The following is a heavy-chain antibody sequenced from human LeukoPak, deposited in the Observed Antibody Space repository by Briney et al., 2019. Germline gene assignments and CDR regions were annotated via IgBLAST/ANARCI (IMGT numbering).Heavy chain of an antibody. J-gene: IGHJ2*01. Sequence: PSETLSLTCTVSGGSISSGSYYRSWIRQPAGKGLEWIGRIYISGSTNYNPSLKSRVTISVDTSKNQFSLKVRSVTAADTAVYYCARAGRPYWYFDLWGRGTLVTVSS. CDR1: GGSISSGSYY. CDR3: ARAGRPYWYFDL. V-gene: IGHV4-61*02. D-gene: IGHD6-6*01. CDR2: IYISGST.